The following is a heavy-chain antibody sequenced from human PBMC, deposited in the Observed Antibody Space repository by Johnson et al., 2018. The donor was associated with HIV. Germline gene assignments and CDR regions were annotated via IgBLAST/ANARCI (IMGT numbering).Heavy chain of an antibody. Sequence: VQLVESGGGMVQPGGSLRLSCAASGLTVSTNYMSWVRQAPGRGLEWVSVVYSDGDTYYADSVQGRFTISRDNSRNMVYLEMNSLRTEDTAVYYCARGLKGAFDIWGQGTRVTVSA. V-gene: IGHV3-66*02. CDR2: VYSDGDT. CDR1: GLTVSTNY. D-gene: IGHD3/OR15-3a*01. J-gene: IGHJ3*02. CDR3: ARGLKGAFDI.